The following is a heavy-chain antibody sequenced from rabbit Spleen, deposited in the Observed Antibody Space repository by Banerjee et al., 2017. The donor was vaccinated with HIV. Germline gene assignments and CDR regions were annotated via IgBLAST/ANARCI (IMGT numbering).Heavy chain of an antibody. J-gene: IGHJ4*01. V-gene: IGHV1S40*01. Sequence: QSLEESGGDLVKPEGSLTLTCTASGFSFSSTYYMCWVRQAPGKGLEWIACIDAGSSGNTYYASWAKGRFTISKTSSTTVTLQKTSLTAADTATYFCARAGSNYGDPFNLWGQGTLVTVS. CDR3: ARAGSNYGDPFNL. CDR2: IDAGSSGNT. CDR1: GFSFSSTYY. D-gene: IGHD8-1*01.